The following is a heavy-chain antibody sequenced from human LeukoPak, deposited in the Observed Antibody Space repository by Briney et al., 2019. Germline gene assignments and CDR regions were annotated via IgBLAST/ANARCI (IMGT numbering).Heavy chain of an antibody. CDR1: GFTFSSYW. V-gene: IGHV3-74*01. J-gene: IGHJ3*01. CDR2: INTDGSST. CDR3: ARVIGWDEPFDL. D-gene: IGHD1-26*01. Sequence: GGSLRLACAASGFTFSSYWIHWVRQAPGKGLVWVSRINTDGSSTNYADSVKGRFAVSRDNAKNTLYLQMNSLRVEDTAVYYCARVIGWDEPFDLWGQGTMVTVSS.